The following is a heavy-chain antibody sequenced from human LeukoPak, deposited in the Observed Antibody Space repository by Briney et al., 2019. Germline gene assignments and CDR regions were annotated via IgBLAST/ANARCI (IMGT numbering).Heavy chain of an antibody. CDR1: GGSFSGYY. V-gene: IGHV4-34*01. Sequence: SETLSLTCAVYGGSFSGYYWSWIRQPPGKGLEWIGEINHSGSTNYNPSLKSRVTISVDTSKNQFSLKLSSVTAADTAVYYCARKVRGVIIRYRDNWFGPWGQGTLVTVSS. CDR3: ARKVRGVIIRYRDNWFGP. J-gene: IGHJ5*02. D-gene: IGHD3-10*01. CDR2: INHSGST.